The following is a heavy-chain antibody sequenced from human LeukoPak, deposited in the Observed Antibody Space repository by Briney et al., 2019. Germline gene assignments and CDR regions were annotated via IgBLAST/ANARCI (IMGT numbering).Heavy chain of an antibody. D-gene: IGHD3-22*01. CDR1: GFTLSSYW. Sequence: GGSLRLSCAASGFTLSSYWMHWVRQAPGKGLVWVSHINTGGTTPIYADSVKGRFAISRDNAKNTLYLQMNGLRAEDTAVYYCARPRGYDTRDFDYWGQGALVTVSS. J-gene: IGHJ4*02. V-gene: IGHV3-74*01. CDR2: INTGGTTP. CDR3: ARPRGYDTRDFDY.